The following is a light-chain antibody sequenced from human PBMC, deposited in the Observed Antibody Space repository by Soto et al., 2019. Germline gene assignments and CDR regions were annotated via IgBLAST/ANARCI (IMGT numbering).Light chain of an antibody. CDR3: QQYNRWPFT. CDR2: GAS. V-gene: IGKV3-15*01. Sequence: EIILKQSPDTRAFSPGEKATLSCRASQTVSSNYLAWCQQKPGQAPRLLIYGASTRATGIPDRFSGSGSGTEFTLTISSLQSGDFAVYYCQQYNRWPFTFGPGTKVDIK. J-gene: IGKJ3*01. CDR1: QTVSSN.